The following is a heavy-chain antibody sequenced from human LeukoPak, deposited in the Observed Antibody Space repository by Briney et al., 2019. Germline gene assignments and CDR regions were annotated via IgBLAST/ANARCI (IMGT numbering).Heavy chain of an antibody. V-gene: IGHV3-23*01. CDR3: AKQGRDWLRDYYYYMDV. Sequence: PGGSLRLSCAASGFTFSSYGMHWVRQAPGKGLEWVSAISGRGGSTYYADSVKGRFTISRDNSKNTLYLQMNSLRAEDTAVYYCAKQGRDWLRDYYYYMDVWGKGTTVTISS. CDR2: ISGRGGST. CDR1: GFTFSSYG. D-gene: IGHD3-9*01. J-gene: IGHJ6*03.